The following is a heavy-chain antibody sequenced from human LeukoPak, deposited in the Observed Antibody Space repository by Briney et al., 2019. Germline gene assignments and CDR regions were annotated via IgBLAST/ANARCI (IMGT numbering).Heavy chain of an antibody. D-gene: IGHD5-24*01. CDR2: IYYSGST. Sequence: PSETLSLTCTVSGGSISSTSYYWGWIRQPPGKGLEWIGSIYYSGSTYYNPSLKSRVTISVDTSKNQFSLKLSSVTAADTAVYSCGREMPTIQSSFFDNGGQGPLATVSS. V-gene: IGHV4-39*01. CDR1: GGSISSTSYY. J-gene: IGHJ4*02. CDR3: GREMPTIQSSFFDN.